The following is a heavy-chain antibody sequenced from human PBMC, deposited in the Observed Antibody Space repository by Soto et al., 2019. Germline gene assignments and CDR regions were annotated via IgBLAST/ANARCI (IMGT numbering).Heavy chain of an antibody. J-gene: IGHJ3*01. CDR1: GFALDTYD. D-gene: IGHD2-21*01. V-gene: IGHV3-48*03. CDR3: AGDNVVMFASYDAFHV. Sequence: EEQLVESGGDLVQPGGSLRLSCTSSGFALDTYDMNWVRLASGKDLEWISHIATGGDRIYYADSVKGRFTISRDNARHSLYLHMNSLRDDDTALSYCAGDNVVMFASYDAFHVWGQGTLVTVSS. CDR2: IATGGDRI.